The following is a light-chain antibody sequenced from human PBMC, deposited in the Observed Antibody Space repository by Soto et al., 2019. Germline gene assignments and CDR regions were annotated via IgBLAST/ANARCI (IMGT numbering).Light chain of an antibody. CDR2: GAY. CDR3: QHYTYWPPKT. V-gene: IGKV3-15*01. J-gene: IGKJ1*01. CDR1: QSVGNI. Sequence: EIVMTQSPATLSVSPGERTTLSCWASQSVGNILAWYQQNPGQAPSLLIYGAYTSATGIPARFSGSGSGTDFTLTISSRQSEEFAVYYCQHYTYWPPKTFGQGTKVAMK.